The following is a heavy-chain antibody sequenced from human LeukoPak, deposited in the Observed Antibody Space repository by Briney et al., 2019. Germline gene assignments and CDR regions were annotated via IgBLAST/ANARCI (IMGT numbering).Heavy chain of an antibody. CDR3: AREEDCGTARCSNDH. D-gene: IGHD1-1*01. Sequence: ASVKVSCKASGYTFTAYELHWVRQAPGQGLEYVGWINPKNGGTNSAQNFQGRVTMTWDTSVSTVYMELSRLRSDDTAVYYCAREEDCGTARCSNDHWGQGTLVTVSS. V-gene: IGHV1-2*02. J-gene: IGHJ4*02. CDR2: INPKNGGT. CDR1: GYTFTAYE.